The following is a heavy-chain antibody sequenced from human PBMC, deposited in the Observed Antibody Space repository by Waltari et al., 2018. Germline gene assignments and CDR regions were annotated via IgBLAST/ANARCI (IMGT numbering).Heavy chain of an antibody. J-gene: IGHJ6*02. V-gene: IGHV3-21*01. D-gene: IGHD3-9*01. CDR2: ISSSSSYI. CDR3: ARAGYDILTGFFYYGMDV. Sequence: EVQLVESGGGLVKPGGSLRLSCAASGFTFSSYSMNWVRQAPGKGLEWVSSISSSSSYIYYADSVKGRFTISRYNAKNSLYLQMNSLRAEDTAVYYCARAGYDILTGFFYYGMDVWGQGTTVTVSS. CDR1: GFTFSSYS.